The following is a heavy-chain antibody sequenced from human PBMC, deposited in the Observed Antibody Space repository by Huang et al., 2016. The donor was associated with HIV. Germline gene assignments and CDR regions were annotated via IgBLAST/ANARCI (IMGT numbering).Heavy chain of an antibody. V-gene: IGHV1-2*05. CDR3: AREAWARGLGYYFDY. Sequence: QVQLVQSGAEVKKPGASLTVSCKTSGFSFTGYYIHWVRQAPGQGLEWVGRINPKTGSTNHAQRVQGRVTMTSDTSISTAYMELTGLRSDDTVVYYCAREAWARGLGYYFDYWGQGTLVTVSS. CDR2: INPKTGST. CDR1: GFSFTGYY. D-gene: IGHD3-10*01. J-gene: IGHJ4*02.